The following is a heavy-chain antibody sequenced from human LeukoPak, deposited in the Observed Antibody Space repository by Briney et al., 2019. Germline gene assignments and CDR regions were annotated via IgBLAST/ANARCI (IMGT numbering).Heavy chain of an antibody. CDR2: IWYDGSNK. D-gene: IGHD3-22*01. Sequence: PGGSLRLSCAASGFTFSSYAMHWVRQAPGKGLEWVAVIWYDGSNKYYADSVKGRFTISRDNSKNTLYLQMNSLRAEDTAVYYCARDYYDSRDYYYGMDVWGQGTTVTVSS. CDR1: GFTFSSYA. J-gene: IGHJ6*02. CDR3: ARDYYDSRDYYYGMDV. V-gene: IGHV3-33*08.